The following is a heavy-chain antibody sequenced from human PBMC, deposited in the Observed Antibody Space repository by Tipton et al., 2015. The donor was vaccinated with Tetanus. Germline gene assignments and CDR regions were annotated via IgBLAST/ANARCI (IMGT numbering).Heavy chain of an antibody. J-gene: IGHJ4*02. D-gene: IGHD1-26*01. CDR2: IYSSGGT. CDR3: ARDQARGARGWNYFDF. CDR1: GVSISGGRYY. V-gene: IGHV4-31*03. Sequence: TLSLTCTVSGVSISGGRYYWSWIRQRPGKGLEWIGDIYSSGGTYTDPSLKGRATMSVDTSENQFYLKLNSVTAADTAVYYCARDQARGARGWNYFDFWGLGTLVTVSS.